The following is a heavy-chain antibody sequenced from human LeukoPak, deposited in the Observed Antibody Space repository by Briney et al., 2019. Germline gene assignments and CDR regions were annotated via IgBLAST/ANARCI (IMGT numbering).Heavy chain of an antibody. Sequence: PSETLSLTCTVSGDSISSGDYYWSWIRQPAGKGLEWIGRISSSGSTNYNPSLKSRVTISVDTSKNQFSLKLSSVTAADTAVYFCARGPYSYDSSGAFDIWGQGTMVTVSS. V-gene: IGHV4-61*02. J-gene: IGHJ3*02. CDR1: GDSISSGDYY. CDR3: ARGPYSYDSSGAFDI. D-gene: IGHD3-22*01. CDR2: ISSSGST.